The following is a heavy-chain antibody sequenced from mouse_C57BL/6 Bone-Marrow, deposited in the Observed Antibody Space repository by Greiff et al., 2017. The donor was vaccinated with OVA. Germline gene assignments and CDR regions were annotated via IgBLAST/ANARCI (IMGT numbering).Heavy chain of an antibody. V-gene: IGHV1-50*01. J-gene: IGHJ3*01. D-gene: IGHD1-1*01. CDR1: GYTFTSYW. Sequence: VQLQQPGAELVKPGASVKLSCKASGYTFTSYWMQWVKQRPGQGLEWIGEIDPSDSYTNYNQKFKGKATLTVDTSSSTAYMQLSSLTSEDSAVYYCARGYYGSSYDTFAYWGQGTLVTVSA. CDR3: ARGYYGSSYDTFAY. CDR2: IDPSDSYT.